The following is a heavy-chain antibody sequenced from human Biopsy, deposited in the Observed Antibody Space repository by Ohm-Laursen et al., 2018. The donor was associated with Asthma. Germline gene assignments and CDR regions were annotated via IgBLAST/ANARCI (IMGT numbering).Heavy chain of an antibody. CDR3: SKALVPTDLTPWFDP. Sequence: SLRLSCAASGFRFDDYTMVWVRQPPGKGLQWVALISWDAGRTHYADSVKGRFTVSRDSSKNSLYLQMNSLKPEDSGLYYCSKALVPTDLTPWFDPWCQGTLVTVSS. V-gene: IGHV3-43*01. D-gene: IGHD5-18*01. J-gene: IGHJ5*02. CDR1: GFRFDDYT. CDR2: ISWDAGRT.